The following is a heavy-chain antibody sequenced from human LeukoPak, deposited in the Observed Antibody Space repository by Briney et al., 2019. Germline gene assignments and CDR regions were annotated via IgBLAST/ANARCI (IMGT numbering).Heavy chain of an antibody. J-gene: IGHJ4*02. CDR2: INPNSGGT. CDR3: ARVPALVGALDY. D-gene: IGHD1-26*01. CDR1: GYTFTGYY. V-gene: IGHV1-2*02. Sequence: ASVKVSCKASGYTFTGYYMHWVRQAPGQGLEWMGWINPNSGGTNYAQKFQGRVTMTRDTSISTAYRELSRLRSDDTAVYYCARVPALVGALDYWGQGTLVTVSS.